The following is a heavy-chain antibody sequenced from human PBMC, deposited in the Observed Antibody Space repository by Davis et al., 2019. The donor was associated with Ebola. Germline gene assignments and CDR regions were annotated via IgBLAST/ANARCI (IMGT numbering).Heavy chain of an antibody. Sequence: SETLSLTCAVYGGSFSGYYWSWIRQPPGKGLEWIGEINHSGSTNYNPSLKSRVTISVDKSKNQFSLKLSYVTAADTAVYYCASRNLYDFWSGSSWFDPWGQGTLVTVSS. CDR2: INHSGST. D-gene: IGHD3-3*01. CDR3: ASRNLYDFWSGSSWFDP. V-gene: IGHV4-34*01. CDR1: GGSFSGYY. J-gene: IGHJ5*02.